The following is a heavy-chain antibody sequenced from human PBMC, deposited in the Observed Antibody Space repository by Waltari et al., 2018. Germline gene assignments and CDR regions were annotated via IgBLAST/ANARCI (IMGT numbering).Heavy chain of an antibody. Sequence: QVQLQESGPGLVKPSQTLSLTCTVSDGSISSGNYYWSWIRPPAAKGLEWIGYIYTSGSTNYNPSIKSRVTVSLDTSKSQFSLKVTSVTAADTAVYYCARRGVEYDSSGYFSDSWGQGTLVTVSS. CDR3: ARRGVEYDSSGYFSDS. CDR2: IYTSGST. J-gene: IGHJ4*02. V-gene: IGHV4-61*09. D-gene: IGHD3-22*01. CDR1: DGSISSGNYY.